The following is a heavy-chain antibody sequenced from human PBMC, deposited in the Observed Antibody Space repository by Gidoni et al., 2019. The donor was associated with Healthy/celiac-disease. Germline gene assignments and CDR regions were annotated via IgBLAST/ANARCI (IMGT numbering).Heavy chain of an antibody. CDR1: GGSFSGYY. V-gene: IGHV4-34*01. D-gene: IGHD3-10*01. CDR2: INHSGST. J-gene: IGHJ4*02. Sequence: QAQLQQWGAGRLKPSETLSLTCAVYGGSFSGYYWSWIRQPPGKGLEWIGEINHSGSTNYNPSLKSRVTITVDTSKNQFSLKLSSVTAADTAVYYCARGLLWFGYFDYWGQGTLVTVSS. CDR3: ARGLLWFGYFDY.